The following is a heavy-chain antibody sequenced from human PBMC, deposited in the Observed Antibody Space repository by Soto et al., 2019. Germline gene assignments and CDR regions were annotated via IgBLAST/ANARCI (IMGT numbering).Heavy chain of an antibody. D-gene: IGHD3-22*01. J-gene: IGHJ4*02. V-gene: IGHV4-30-2*01. CDR2: TYHSGNP. CDR3: ASWGNYDSSGYGY. Sequence: SETLSLTCAVSGDTISTGGYSWAWIRQPPGKPLEWIGHTYHSGNPYYNPSLKSRVIISVDTSKNQFSLKLSSVTAADTAVYYCASWGNYDSSGYGYWGQGTLVTVSS. CDR1: GDTISTGGYS.